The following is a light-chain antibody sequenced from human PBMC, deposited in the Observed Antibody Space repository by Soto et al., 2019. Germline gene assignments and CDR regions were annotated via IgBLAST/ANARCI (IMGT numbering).Light chain of an antibody. J-gene: IGKJ1*01. CDR2: GAS. CDR3: QQRFSTPRT. CDR1: QSVSSSY. V-gene: IGKV3-20*01. Sequence: EIVLTQSPGTLSLSPGERATLSCRASQSVSSSYLAGYQQKPGQAPRLLIYGASSRATGIPDRFSGSGSGTDFTLTIRRREPDDFATYYCQQRFSTPRTFGQGTRVDI.